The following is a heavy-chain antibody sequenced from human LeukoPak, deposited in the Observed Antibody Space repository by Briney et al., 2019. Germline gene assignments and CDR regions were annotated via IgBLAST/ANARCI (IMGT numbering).Heavy chain of an antibody. Sequence: GGSLRLSCAASGFKFSDYYMSWLRQAPGKGLEWLAYISIGGSTIYYADSVKGRFTISRDNAKNSLFLQMNSLRVDDTAVYFCAREGPIAVAGTFDFWGQGTLVTASS. CDR2: ISIGGSTI. CDR3: AREGPIAVAGTFDF. D-gene: IGHD6-19*01. J-gene: IGHJ4*02. V-gene: IGHV3-11*01. CDR1: GFKFSDYY.